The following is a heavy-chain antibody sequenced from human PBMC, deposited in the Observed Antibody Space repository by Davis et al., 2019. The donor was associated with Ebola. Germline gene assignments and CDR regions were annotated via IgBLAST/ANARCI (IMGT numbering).Heavy chain of an antibody. CDR3: AKVIAVARFDI. D-gene: IGHD6-19*01. Sequence: MRSETLSLTCTVSGGSIISESHRWAWIRQTPGKGLEWIGTVSYSGDTYYKSSLKSRVTIAVDTSKNQFSMRLTSVTASDTGAYYCAKVIAVARFDIWGRGTVVTVSS. CDR1: GGSIISESHR. CDR2: VSYSGDT. J-gene: IGHJ4*02. V-gene: IGHV4-39*01.